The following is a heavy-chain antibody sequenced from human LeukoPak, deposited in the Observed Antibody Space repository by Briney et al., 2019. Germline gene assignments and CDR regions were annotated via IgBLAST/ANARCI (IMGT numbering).Heavy chain of an antibody. V-gene: IGHV1-2*02. CDR3: ARDFPITMIVVVPRRNYYYGMDV. Sequence: ASVKVSCKASGYTFTGYYMHWVRQAPGQGLEWMGWINPNSGGTNYAQKFQGRVTMTRDTSISSAYMELSRLRSDDTAVYYCARDFPITMIVVVPRRNYYYGMDVWGQGTTVTVSS. CDR2: INPNSGGT. CDR1: GYTFTGYY. J-gene: IGHJ6*02. D-gene: IGHD3-22*01.